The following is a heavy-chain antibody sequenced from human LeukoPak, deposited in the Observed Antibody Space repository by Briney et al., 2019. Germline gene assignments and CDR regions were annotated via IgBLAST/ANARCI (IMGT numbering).Heavy chain of an antibody. V-gene: IGHV3-30*02. J-gene: IGHJ3*02. D-gene: IGHD4-17*01. CDR3: AKDRGTVTTRGAFDI. CDR2: IRYDGSNK. Sequence: PGGSLRLSCAASGFTFSNYVMHWVRQGPGKGLEWVTFIRYDGSNKYYADSVKGRFTISRDNSKNTLYLQMNSLRAEDTAVYYCAKDRGTVTTRGAFDIWGQGTMVTVSS. CDR1: GFTFSNYV.